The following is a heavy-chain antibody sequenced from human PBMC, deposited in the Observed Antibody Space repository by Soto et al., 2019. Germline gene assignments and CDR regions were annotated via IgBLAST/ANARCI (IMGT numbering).Heavy chain of an antibody. Sequence: ASVKVSCKASGYTFISSDTTWLRQAPGQGLEWMGWISAYNGNTNVPQNLQGRVILTTDTSTDTAYMELRSLRSDDTAMYYCARVRSPGHPPYNWFDPWGQGTLVTVSS. J-gene: IGHJ5*02. CDR2: ISAYNGNT. CDR1: GYTFISSD. CDR3: ARVRSPGHPPYNWFDP. V-gene: IGHV1-18*04.